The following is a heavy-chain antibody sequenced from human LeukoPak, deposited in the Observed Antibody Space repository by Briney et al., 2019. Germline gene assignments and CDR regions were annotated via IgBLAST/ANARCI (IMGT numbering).Heavy chain of an antibody. CDR2: ISAYNGNT. CDR3: ARGYCSGGSCYSVQAWFDP. V-gene: IGHV1-18*01. Sequence: ASVKVSCKASGYTFTSYGISWVRQAPGQGLEWMGWISAYNGNTNYAQKLQGRVTMTTDTSTSTAYMELRSLRSDDTAVYYCARGYCSGGSCYSVQAWFDPWGQGTLVTVSS. D-gene: IGHD2-15*01. CDR1: GYTFTSYG. J-gene: IGHJ5*02.